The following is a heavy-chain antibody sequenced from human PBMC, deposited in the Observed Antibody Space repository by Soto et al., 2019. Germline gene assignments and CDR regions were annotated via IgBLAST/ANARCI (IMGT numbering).Heavy chain of an antibody. Sequence: EVQLVESGGGLVQPGGSLKLSCAASGFTFSGSAMHWVRQASGKGLEWVGRIRSKANSYATAYAASVKGRFTISRDDSKNTAYLQMNSLKAEDTAVYYCTRHALRFFGYSSSWYWGWFDPWGQGTLVTVSS. D-gene: IGHD6-13*01. CDR2: IRSKANSYAT. CDR3: TRHALRFFGYSSSWYWGWFDP. J-gene: IGHJ5*02. CDR1: GFTFSGSA. V-gene: IGHV3-73*02.